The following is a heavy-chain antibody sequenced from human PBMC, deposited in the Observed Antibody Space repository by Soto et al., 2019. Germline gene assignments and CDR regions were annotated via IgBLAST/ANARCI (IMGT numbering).Heavy chain of an antibody. CDR1: GYTFTSYG. D-gene: IGHD3-10*01. CDR2: ISAYSGNT. J-gene: IGHJ6*03. V-gene: IGHV1-18*01. Sequence: GASVKVSCKASGYTFTSYGISWVRQAPGQGLEWMGWISAYSGNTNYAQKLQGRVTMTTDTSTSTAYMELRSLRSDDTAVYYCARDQDHYYGSGYGYYYMDVWGKGTTVTVSS. CDR3: ARDQDHYYGSGYGYYYMDV.